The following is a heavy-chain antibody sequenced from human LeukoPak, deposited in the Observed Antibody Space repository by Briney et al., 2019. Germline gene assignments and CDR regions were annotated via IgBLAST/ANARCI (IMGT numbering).Heavy chain of an antibody. Sequence: PGRSLRLSCAASGFTFSSYGMHWVRQAPGKGREWVAFIRYDGSNKYYADSVKGRFTISRDNSKNTLYLQMNSLRAEDTAVYYCAKSRYADLAPFDPWGQGTLVTVSS. J-gene: IGHJ5*02. CDR2: IRYDGSNK. V-gene: IGHV3-30*02. D-gene: IGHD3-9*01. CDR1: GFTFSSYG. CDR3: AKSRYADLAPFDP.